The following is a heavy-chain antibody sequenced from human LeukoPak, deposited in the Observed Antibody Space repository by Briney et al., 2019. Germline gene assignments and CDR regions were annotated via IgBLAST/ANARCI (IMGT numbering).Heavy chain of an antibody. V-gene: IGHV4-59*08. CDR2: IYYSGST. CDR3: ARLGRTSYWYFDL. CDR1: GGSISSYY. D-gene: IGHD2-2*01. Sequence: PSETLSLTCTVSGGSISSYYWGWIRQPPGKGLEWIGYIYYSGSTNYNPSLKSRVTISVDTSKNQFSLKLSSVTAADTAVYYCARLGRTSYWYFDLWGRGTLVTVSS. J-gene: IGHJ2*01.